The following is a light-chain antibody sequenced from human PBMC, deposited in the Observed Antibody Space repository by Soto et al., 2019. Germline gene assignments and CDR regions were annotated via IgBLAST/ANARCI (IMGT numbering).Light chain of an antibody. CDR3: QQSSGIPYT. CDR1: QTISTY. CDR2: AAS. Sequence: DIQMTQSPSSLSASVGDRVTITCRASQTISTYLNWYQQNPGKAPKLLIYAASSLQNVVPSRFSGSGSGTDFTLTISSLQPEDFATYFCQQSSGIPYTFGQGTKLEIK. J-gene: IGKJ2*01. V-gene: IGKV1-39*01.